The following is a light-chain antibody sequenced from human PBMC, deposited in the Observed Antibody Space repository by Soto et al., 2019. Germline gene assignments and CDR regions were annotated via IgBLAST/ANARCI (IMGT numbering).Light chain of an antibody. V-gene: IGKV3-11*01. J-gene: IGKJ1*01. Sequence: EILLTQSPATLSLSPGERATLSCRASQSVRSSLAWYQQKPGQAPRLLIYDASTRATGIPGRFSGSGSGTAFTLTISNLEPEDSAVYYCQQRSSWPWTFGQGAKVEIK. CDR3: QQRSSWPWT. CDR1: QSVRSS. CDR2: DAS.